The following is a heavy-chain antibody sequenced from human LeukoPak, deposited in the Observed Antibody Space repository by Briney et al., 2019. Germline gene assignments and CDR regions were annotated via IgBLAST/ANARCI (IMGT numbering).Heavy chain of an antibody. J-gene: IGHJ4*02. D-gene: IGHD4-11*01. Sequence: SETLSLTCAVSGYSISSGYFWGWIRQPPGKGLEWIGSIYHSGTTYYNPSLKSRVTISVDTSKNQFSLRLSSVTAADTAVYYCARPPDYSYYGAAFTYWGQGTLVTVSS. CDR3: ARPPDYSYYGAAFTY. V-gene: IGHV4-38-2*01. CDR2: IYHSGTT. CDR1: GYSISSGYF.